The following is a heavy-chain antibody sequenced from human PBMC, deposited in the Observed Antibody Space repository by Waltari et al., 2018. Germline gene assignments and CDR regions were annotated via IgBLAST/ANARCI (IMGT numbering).Heavy chain of an antibody. Sequence: QEQVVQSGAEVQKSGASVKVTCKASVFTCSRRDINWVRQAAGQGLEWMGWINPKSGKTGYAQKFQGRVTITGNTSINTVYMEVSSLGSEDTAVYYCVSTTFCSGTSCPMGVWGQGTTVTVSS. CDR1: VFTCSRRD. D-gene: IGHD2-2*01. CDR2: INPKSGKT. J-gene: IGHJ6*02. CDR3: VSTTFCSGTSCPMGV. V-gene: IGHV1-8*03.